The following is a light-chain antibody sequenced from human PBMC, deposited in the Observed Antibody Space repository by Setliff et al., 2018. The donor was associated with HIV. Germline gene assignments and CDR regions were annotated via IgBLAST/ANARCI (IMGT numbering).Light chain of an antibody. J-gene: IGLJ2*01. CDR1: KLGDKY. V-gene: IGLV3-1*01. Sequence: SYELAQPPSVSVSPGQTASITCSGDKLGDKYASWYKQKPGQSPVLVIYQDNKRPSGIPERLSGSKYGNKETLNIRGKKAMDEADYYCQAWDSSTAVFGGGTK. CDR3: QAWDSSTAV. CDR2: QDN.